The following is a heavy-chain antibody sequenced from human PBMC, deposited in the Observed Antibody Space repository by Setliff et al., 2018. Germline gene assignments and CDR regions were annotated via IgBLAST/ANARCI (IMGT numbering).Heavy chain of an antibody. Sequence: SETLSLTCTVSGGSISGHWWNWMRQSPGKGLEWIGSIYYGGTTNFNPSLRTRVTISGDTSKNQLTLKLTSVTAADTAVYYCARYTSSWHDYWGQGTLVTVSS. CDR2: IYYGGTT. CDR3: ARYTSSWHDY. CDR1: GGSISGHW. J-gene: IGHJ4*02. V-gene: IGHV4-59*11. D-gene: IGHD6-13*01.